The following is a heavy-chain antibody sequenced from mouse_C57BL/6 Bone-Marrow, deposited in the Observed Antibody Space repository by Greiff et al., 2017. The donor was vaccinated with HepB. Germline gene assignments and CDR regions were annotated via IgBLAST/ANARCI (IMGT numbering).Heavy chain of an antibody. J-gene: IGHJ1*03. CDR3: AGPYYSSSYKYFDV. Sequence: EVKLVESGGDLVKPGGSLKLSCAASGFTFSSYGMSWVRQTPDKRLEWVATISSGGSYTYYPDSVKGRFTISRDNAKNTLYLQMSSLKSEDTAMYYCAGPYYSSSYKYFDVWGTGTTVTVSS. D-gene: IGHD1-1*01. V-gene: IGHV5-6*01. CDR1: GFTFSSYG. CDR2: ISSGGSYT.